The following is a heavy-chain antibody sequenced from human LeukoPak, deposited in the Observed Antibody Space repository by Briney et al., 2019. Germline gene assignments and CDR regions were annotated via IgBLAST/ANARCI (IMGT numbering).Heavy chain of an antibody. CDR3: AREGPDSSGYYATRNPFDY. V-gene: IGHV3-33*08. J-gene: IGHJ4*02. CDR2: IWYDGSNK. D-gene: IGHD3-22*01. CDR1: GFTFSSYG. Sequence: GRSLRLSCAASGFTFSSYGMHWVRQAPGKGLEWVAVIWYDGSNKYYADSVKGRFTISRDNSKNTLYLQMNSLRAEDTAVYYCAREGPDSSGYYATRNPFDYWGQGTLVTVSS.